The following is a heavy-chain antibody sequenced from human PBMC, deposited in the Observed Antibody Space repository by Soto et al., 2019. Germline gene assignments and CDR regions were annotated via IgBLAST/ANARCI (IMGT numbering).Heavy chain of an antibody. Sequence: QVQLVESGGGVVQPGRSLRLSCAASGFSFTTYGMHWVRQAPGEGLEWVAVIWYDGSNKYYADSVKGRFTISRDTSKNNLYLQMNSLRAEDTAVYYCAKDRGGGAVVPDYWGQGTLVTVSS. V-gene: IGHV3-33*06. J-gene: IGHJ4*02. CDR1: GFSFTTYG. CDR2: IWYDGSNK. CDR3: AKDRGGGAVVPDY. D-gene: IGHD2-21*01.